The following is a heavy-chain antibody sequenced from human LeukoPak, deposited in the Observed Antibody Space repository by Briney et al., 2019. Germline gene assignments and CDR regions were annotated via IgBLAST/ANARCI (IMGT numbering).Heavy chain of an antibody. CDR2: IYHSGST. J-gene: IGHJ1*01. CDR3: ARGGAARLHFQN. D-gene: IGHD6-6*01. CDR1: SGSINGYY. Sequence: SETLSLTCTVSSGSINGYYWSWIRQPPGQGLEWIGYIYHSGSTNYNPSLQSRVTISVDTSKNQFSLNLNSVTAADTAVYYCARGGAARLHFQNWGQGTLVTVSS. V-gene: IGHV4-59*01.